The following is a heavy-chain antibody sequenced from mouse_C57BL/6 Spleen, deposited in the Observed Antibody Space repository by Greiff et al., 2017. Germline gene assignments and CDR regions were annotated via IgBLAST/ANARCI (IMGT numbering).Heavy chain of an antibody. CDR2: IDPSDSET. Sequence: QVQLQQPGAELVRPGSSVKLSCKASGYTFTSYWMHWVKQRPIQGLEWIGNIDPSDSETHYNQKFKDKATLTVDKSSSTAYMQLSSLTSEDSAVYYGARGTRDWYFDVWGTGTTVTVSS. J-gene: IGHJ1*03. CDR3: ARGTRDWYFDV. D-gene: IGHD3-3*01. CDR1: GYTFTSYW. V-gene: IGHV1-52*01.